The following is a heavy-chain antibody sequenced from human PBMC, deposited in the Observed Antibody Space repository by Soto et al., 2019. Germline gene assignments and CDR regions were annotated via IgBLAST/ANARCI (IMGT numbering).Heavy chain of an antibody. CDR2: IIPIFGTA. J-gene: IGHJ5*02. CDR1: GGTFSSYA. D-gene: IGHD3-16*01. Sequence: SVKVSCKASGGTFSSYAISWVRQAPGQGLEWMGGIIPIFGTANYAQKFQGRVTITADESTSTAYMELSSLRSEDTAVYYCARHSHYNDSHASSYPWGQGTLVTVSS. V-gene: IGHV1-69*13. CDR3: ARHSHYNDSHASSYP.